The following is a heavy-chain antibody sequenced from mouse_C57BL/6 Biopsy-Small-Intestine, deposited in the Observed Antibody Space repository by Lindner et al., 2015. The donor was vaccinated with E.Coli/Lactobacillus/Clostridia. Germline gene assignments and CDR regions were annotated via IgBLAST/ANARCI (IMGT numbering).Heavy chain of an antibody. V-gene: IGHV1-19*01. CDR2: VNPSNGGI. Sequence: VQLQESGPELMKSGASMKMSCKASGYTFTEYYMNWVKQSHGESLEWIGRVNPSNGGISYNQKFRGKATLTVDKSLSTAYMQLNSLTSEDSAVYYCTRGEEFAYWGQGTLVTVSA. CDR3: TRGEEFAY. J-gene: IGHJ3*01. CDR1: GYTFTEYY.